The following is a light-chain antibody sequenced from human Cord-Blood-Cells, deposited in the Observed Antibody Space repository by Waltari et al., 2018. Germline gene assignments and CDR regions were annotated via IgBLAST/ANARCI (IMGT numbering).Light chain of an antibody. CDR1: SSDVGGYNY. Sequence: QSALTQPRSVSGSPGQSVTISCTGISSDVGGYNYVSWYQQHPGKAPTLMIYDVSKRPSGVPDRFSGSKSGNTASLTISGLQAEDEADYYCCSYAGSYTLVFGGGTKLTVL. V-gene: IGLV2-11*01. CDR3: CSYAGSYTLV. J-gene: IGLJ3*02. CDR2: DVS.